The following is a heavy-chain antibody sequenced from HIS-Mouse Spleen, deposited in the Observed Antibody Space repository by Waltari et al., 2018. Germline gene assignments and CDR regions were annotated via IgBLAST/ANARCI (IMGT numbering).Heavy chain of an antibody. J-gene: IGHJ2*01. CDR1: CGSISSSSYY. D-gene: IGHD6-13*01. CDR3: AREIPYSSSWYDWYFDL. V-gene: IGHV4-39*07. Sequence: QLQLQESGPGLVKPSETLSRTCTVSCGSISSSSYYWGGIRQPPGKGLEVIGSIVYSGSPDYNPCHKTRVTISVDTSKNQYSLRLSSVTAADTAVYYCAREIPYSSSWYDWYFDLWGRGTLVTVSS. CDR2: IVYSGSP.